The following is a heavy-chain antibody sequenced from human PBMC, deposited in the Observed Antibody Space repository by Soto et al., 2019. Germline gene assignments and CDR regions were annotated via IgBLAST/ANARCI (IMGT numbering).Heavy chain of an antibody. D-gene: IGHD6-13*01. CDR3: ARVLLDLAAADYYYGMDV. CDR2: INPNSGGT. V-gene: IGHV1-2*04. CDR1: GYTFTGYY. Sequence: ASVKVSCKASGYTFTGYYMHWVRQAPGQGLEWMGWINPNSGGTNYAQKFQGWVTMTRDTSISTAYMELSRLRSDDTAVYYCARVLLDLAAADYYYGMDVWGQGTAVTVSS. J-gene: IGHJ6*02.